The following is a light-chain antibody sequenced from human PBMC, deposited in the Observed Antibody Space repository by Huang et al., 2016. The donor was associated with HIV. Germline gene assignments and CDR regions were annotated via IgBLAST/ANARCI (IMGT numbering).Light chain of an antibody. V-gene: IGKV1-5*03. J-gene: IGKJ1*01. CDR1: QSIGTW. CDR2: EAS. Sequence: DIQMTQSSATLSASVGDRVTITCRASQSIGTWLAWYQQKPGKAPNLLIYEASTLESGVPSRFSGGGSGTEFTLTINSLQPDDFATYYCQHDNSFPWTFGQGTKVEV. CDR3: QHDNSFPWT.